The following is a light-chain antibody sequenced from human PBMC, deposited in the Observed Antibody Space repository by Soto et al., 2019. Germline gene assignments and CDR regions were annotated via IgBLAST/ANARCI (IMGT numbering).Light chain of an antibody. V-gene: IGKV3-11*01. CDR1: QSISSN. CDR3: QQRSSWPPVT. CDR2: DAS. Sequence: ERVLTQSPATLSLFPGERATLSCRASQSISSNLAWYQQKPGQAPRLLIYDASNRATGIPARCSGSGSGTDFTLTISSLEPEDFAVYYCQQRSSWPPVTFGQGTRLEIK. J-gene: IGKJ5*01.